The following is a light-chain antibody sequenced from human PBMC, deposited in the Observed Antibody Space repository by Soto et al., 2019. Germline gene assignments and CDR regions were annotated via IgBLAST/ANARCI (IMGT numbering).Light chain of an antibody. V-gene: IGKV3-20*01. Sequence: EIVLTQSPGTLSLSPGERATLSCRASQSVSNNYLAWYQQKPGQAPRVLIYGASSRAPGIPDRFSGSGSGTDFTITISSLEPEDFAVYYCQKYGSSPWTFGQGTKVEIK. CDR1: QSVSNNY. J-gene: IGKJ1*01. CDR2: GAS. CDR3: QKYGSSPWT.